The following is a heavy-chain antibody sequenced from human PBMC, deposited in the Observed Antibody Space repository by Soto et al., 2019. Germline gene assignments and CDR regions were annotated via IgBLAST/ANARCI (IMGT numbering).Heavy chain of an antibody. CDR2: INPDTGGT. D-gene: IGHD6-13*01. CDR1: GYTFTAYY. V-gene: IGHV1-2*04. Sequence: QVRLLQSGAEVQKSGASVRVSCKASGYTFTAYYIHWVRQAPGHGREWMGWINPDTGGTDYAQKYQNWVTMTMDTSITTAYMELTSLKIDDTAVYYCARAVGRYGSSWYRGGYDSWGQGTLVTVSS. J-gene: IGHJ4*02. CDR3: ARAVGRYGSSWYRGGYDS.